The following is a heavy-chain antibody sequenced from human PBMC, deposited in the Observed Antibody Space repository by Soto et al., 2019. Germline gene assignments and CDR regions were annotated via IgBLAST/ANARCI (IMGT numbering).Heavy chain of an antibody. CDR2: INPNSGGT. D-gene: IGHD6-6*01. V-gene: IGHV1-2*02. CDR1: GYLFTSFS. J-gene: IGHJ4*02. CDR3: ARPEIEYSSSPGYFGY. Sequence: GASVKVSCKTSGYLFTSFSLHWVRQAPGQGLEWMGWINPNSGGTNYAQKFQGRVTMTRDTSISTAYMELSRLRSDDTAVYYCARPEIEYSSSPGYFGYWGQGTLVTV.